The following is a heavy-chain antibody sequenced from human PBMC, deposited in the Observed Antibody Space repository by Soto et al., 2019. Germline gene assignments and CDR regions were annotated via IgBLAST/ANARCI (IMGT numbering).Heavy chain of an antibody. CDR3: ARARNGDYVDY. CDR2: IYYSGST. J-gene: IGHJ4*02. CDR1: GGSISSGGYY. Sequence: TLSLTCTVSGGSISSGGYYWSWIRQHPGKGLEWIGYIYYSGSTYYNPSLESRVTISVDTSKNQFSLKLSSVTAADTAVYYCARARNGDYVDYWGQGTLVTVSS. D-gene: IGHD1-1*01. V-gene: IGHV4-31*03.